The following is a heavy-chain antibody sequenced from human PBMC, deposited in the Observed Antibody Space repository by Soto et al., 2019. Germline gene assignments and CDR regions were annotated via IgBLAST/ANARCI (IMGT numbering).Heavy chain of an antibody. V-gene: IGHV4-30-4*01. D-gene: IGHD3-16*02. J-gene: IGHJ4*02. CDR1: GGSISSGDYY. CDR2: IYYSGST. CDR3: ASAMITFGGVIVRPAYFFDY. Sequence: SETLSLTCTVSGGSISSGDYYWSWIRQPPGKGLEWIGYIYYSGSTYYNPSLKSRVTISVDTSKNQFSLKLSSVTAADTAVYYCASAMITFGGVIVRPAYFFDYWGQGTLDTVTA.